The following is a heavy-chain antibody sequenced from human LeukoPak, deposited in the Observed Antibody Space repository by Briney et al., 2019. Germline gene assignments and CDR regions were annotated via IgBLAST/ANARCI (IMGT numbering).Heavy chain of an antibody. J-gene: IGHJ4*02. CDR2: ISAYNGNT. V-gene: IGHV1-18*01. CDR1: GYTFTSYG. D-gene: IGHD1-1*01. CDR3: ARETTTGTWAQREYYFDY. Sequence: ASVKVSCKASGYTFTSYGISWVRQAPGQGLEGMGWISAYNGNTNYAQKLQGRVTMTTDTSTSTAYMELRSLRSDDTAVYYCARETTTGTWAQREYYFDYWGQGTLVTVSS.